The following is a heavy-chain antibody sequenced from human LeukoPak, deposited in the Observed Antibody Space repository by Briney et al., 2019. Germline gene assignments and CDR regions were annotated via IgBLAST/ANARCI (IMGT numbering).Heavy chain of an antibody. J-gene: IGHJ3*02. CDR2: MYYSGQT. Sequence: SETLSLTCTLSGGSLSSSSYYWGWIRHPPGEGLEWSGCMYYSGQTYYHPSLRKRLTISVDTSKTHFSLRVLSVPPTHTCVSFCARQWTYGSGAYSDAFDIWGQGTLVTVSS. CDR1: GGSLSSSSYY. CDR3: ARQWTYGSGAYSDAFDI. D-gene: IGHD3-10*01. V-gene: IGHV4-39*01.